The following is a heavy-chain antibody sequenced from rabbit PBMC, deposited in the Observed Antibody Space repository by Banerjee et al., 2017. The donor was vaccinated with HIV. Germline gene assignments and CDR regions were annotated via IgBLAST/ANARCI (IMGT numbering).Heavy chain of an antibody. D-gene: IGHD1-1*01. CDR1: GFDFSSDA. Sequence: QEQLVESGGGLVQPEGSLTLTCKASGFDFSSDAMCWVRQAPGKRPEWIACIYNGDGSTYYASWVNGRFTISKTSSTTVTLQMTSLTAADTATYFCARGVVGGGGNWGLWGPGTLVTVS. J-gene: IGHJ4*01. CDR2: IYNGDGST. V-gene: IGHV1S47*01. CDR3: ARGVVGGGGNWGL.